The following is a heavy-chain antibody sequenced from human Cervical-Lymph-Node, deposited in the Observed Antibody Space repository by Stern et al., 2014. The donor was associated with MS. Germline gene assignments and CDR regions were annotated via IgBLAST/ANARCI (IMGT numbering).Heavy chain of an antibody. V-gene: IGHV4-61*02. J-gene: IGHJ3*02. D-gene: IGHD1-20*01. Sequence: QLQLQASGPGLVKPSQTLSLTCTVSGGSISSGSYYWSWIRQPAGKGREXIGRIYPSGSPNYNPPPKSQVTITVATSKNQFPLKLSSVTAADTAVYYCARARITGTRSAFDIWGQGTMVTVSS. CDR3: ARARITGTRSAFDI. CDR2: IYPSGSP. CDR1: GGSISSGSYY.